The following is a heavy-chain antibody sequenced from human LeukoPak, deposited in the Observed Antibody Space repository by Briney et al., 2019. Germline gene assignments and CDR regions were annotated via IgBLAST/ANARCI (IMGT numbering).Heavy chain of an antibody. D-gene: IGHD6-13*01. J-gene: IGHJ4*01. CDR3: ARDGTAAGLYFDL. V-gene: IGHV3-7*01. CDR2: TKQEGGEK. Sequence: GGSVRLTRLFSGCIFCDYWLNGVRPARGKGLEWVASTKQEGGEKSYVDSVKGQFPIPRNNHKNSLYLQMSSLRAEDTAVYYCARDGTAAGLYFDLWGQGTLVTVSS. CDR1: GCIFCDYW.